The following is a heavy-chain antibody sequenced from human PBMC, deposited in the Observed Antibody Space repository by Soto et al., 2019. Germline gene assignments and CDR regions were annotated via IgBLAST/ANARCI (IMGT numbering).Heavy chain of an antibody. J-gene: IGHJ6*02. CDR1: GGSISSGNYY. Sequence: PSETLSLTCTVSGGSISSGNYYWSWIRHPPGKGLEWIGFISYSGSTYYNASLKSRFTISVDTSKNQFSLNLSFVTAADTAVYYCARDGHYGSGSYYYYYGMDVWGQGTTVTVSS. CDR2: ISYSGST. V-gene: IGHV4-30-4*01. CDR3: ARDGHYGSGSYYYYYGMDV. D-gene: IGHD3-10*01.